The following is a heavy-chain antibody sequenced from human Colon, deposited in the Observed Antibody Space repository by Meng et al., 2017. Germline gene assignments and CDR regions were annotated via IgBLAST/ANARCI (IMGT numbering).Heavy chain of an antibody. D-gene: IGHD3-22*01. V-gene: IGHV3-23*01. J-gene: IGHJ4*02. Sequence: GGSLRLSCAASGFTFSSYAMSWVRQAPGKGLGWVSAISGSGGSTYYADSVKGRFTISRDNSKNTLYLQMNSLRAEDTAVYYCAKENYDSSGYYRTGFDYWGQGTLVTVSS. CDR1: GFTFSSYA. CDR3: AKENYDSSGYYRTGFDY. CDR2: ISGSGGST.